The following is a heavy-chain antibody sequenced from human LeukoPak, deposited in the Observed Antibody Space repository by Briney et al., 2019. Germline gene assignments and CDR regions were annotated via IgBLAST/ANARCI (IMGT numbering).Heavy chain of an antibody. CDR1: GFTFSSYE. Sequence: GGSLRLSCAASGFTFSSYEMNWVRQAPGKGLEWVAVISYDGSNKYYADSVKGRFTISRDNSKNTLYLQMNSLRAEDTAVYYCARGRLYYYDSSGFLYWGQGTLVTVSS. CDR3: ARGRLYYYDSSGFLY. J-gene: IGHJ4*02. D-gene: IGHD3-22*01. CDR2: ISYDGSNK. V-gene: IGHV3-30*04.